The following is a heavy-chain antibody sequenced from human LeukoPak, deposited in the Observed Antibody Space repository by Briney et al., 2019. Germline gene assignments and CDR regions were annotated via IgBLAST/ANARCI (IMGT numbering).Heavy chain of an antibody. CDR2: IYPGDSDT. CDR1: GYSFPSYW. D-gene: IGHD3-22*01. J-gene: IGHJ4*02. Sequence: GESLKISCKGSGYSFPSYWIGWVRQMPGKGLEWMGIIYPGDSDTRYSPSFQGQVTISADKSISTAYLQWSSLKASDTAMCYCARPGTSSGYLIDYWGQGTLLTVSS. CDR3: ARPGTSSGYLIDY. V-gene: IGHV5-51*01.